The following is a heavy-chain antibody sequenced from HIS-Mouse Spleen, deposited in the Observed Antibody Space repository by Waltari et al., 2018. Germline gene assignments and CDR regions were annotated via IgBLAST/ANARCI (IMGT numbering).Heavy chain of an antibody. CDR1: GFTFDAYA. J-gene: IGHJ3*02. Sequence: EVQLVESGGGLVQPGRSLRLSCAASGFTFDAYARHWVRQAPGKGLEWVSGISWNSGSIGYADSVKGRFTISRDNAKNSLYLQMNSLRAEDTALYYCAKDISRGKGGAFDIWGQGTMVTVSS. V-gene: IGHV3-9*01. CDR2: ISWNSGSI. CDR3: AKDISRGKGGAFDI. D-gene: IGHD3-16*01.